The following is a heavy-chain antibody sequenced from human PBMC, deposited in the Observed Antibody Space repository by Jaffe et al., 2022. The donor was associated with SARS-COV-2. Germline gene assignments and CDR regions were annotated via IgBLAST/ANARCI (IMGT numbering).Heavy chain of an antibody. CDR2: IYSGGST. Sequence: EVQLVESGGGLVQPGGSLRLSCAASGFTVSSNYMSWVRQAPGKGLEWVSVIYSGGSTYYADSVKGRFTISRHNSKNTLYLQMNSLRAEDTAVYYCARAYCSGGSCYDDDAFDIWGQGTMVTVSS. D-gene: IGHD2-15*01. J-gene: IGHJ3*02. CDR3: ARAYCSGGSCYDDDAFDI. V-gene: IGHV3-53*04. CDR1: GFTVSSNY.